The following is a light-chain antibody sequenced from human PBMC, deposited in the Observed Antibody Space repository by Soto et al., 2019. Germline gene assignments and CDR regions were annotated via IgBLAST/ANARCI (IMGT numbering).Light chain of an antibody. V-gene: IGKV3-20*01. CDR2: DIS. Sequence: IVCTQSTANLSLSPGERATLSWKASQSVSSYLAWYQQKPGQAPRLVIFDISNRATGIPDRFSGSGSGTDCTLTISRLEPEDFAVYYCQLYSRSPRQITFGQGTRLEIK. CDR1: QSVSSY. J-gene: IGKJ5*01. CDR3: QLYSRSPRQIT.